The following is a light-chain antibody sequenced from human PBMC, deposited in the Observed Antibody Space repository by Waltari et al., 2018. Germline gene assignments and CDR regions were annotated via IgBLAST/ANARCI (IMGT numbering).Light chain of an antibody. V-gene: IGKV1-33*01. CDR2: DAS. CDR1: QYISNY. J-gene: IGKJ3*01. CDR3: QQYDNLPV. Sequence: DIQMNQSPSSLSASVGARVTITCQASQYISNYLNWYQQKPGKAPKLLIYDASNLETGVPSRFSGSGSGTDFTFTISSLQPEDIATYYCQQYDNLPVFGPGTKVDIK.